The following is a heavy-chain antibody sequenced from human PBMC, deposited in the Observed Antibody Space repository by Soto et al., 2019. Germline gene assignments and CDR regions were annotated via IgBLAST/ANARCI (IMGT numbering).Heavy chain of an antibody. CDR2: INYSGNT. J-gene: IGHJ5*02. CDR1: GGSISSCRYY. Sequence: SETLSLTGTGSGGSISSCRYYWGWILQPPGKGLEWIGSINYSGNTYYNPSLKSRVTISVDTSKNQFSLKLSSVTAADTAVYYCARHIAAAGAVWFDPWGQGTLVTVSS. CDR3: ARHIAAAGAVWFDP. V-gene: IGHV4-39*01. D-gene: IGHD6-13*01.